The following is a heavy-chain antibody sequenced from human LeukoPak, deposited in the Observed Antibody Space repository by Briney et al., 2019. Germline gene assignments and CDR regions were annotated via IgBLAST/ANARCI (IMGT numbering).Heavy chain of an antibody. CDR2: IIPIFGTA. Sequence: ASVKVSCKASGGTFSSYAISWVRQAPGQGLEWMGGIIPIFGTANYAQKFQGRVTITTDESTSTAYMELSSLRSEDTAVYYCARDQSVRFLEWLPHYYYYMDVWGKGTTVTVSS. J-gene: IGHJ6*03. CDR1: GGTFSSYA. V-gene: IGHV1-69*05. CDR3: ARDQSVRFLEWLPHYYYYMDV. D-gene: IGHD3-3*01.